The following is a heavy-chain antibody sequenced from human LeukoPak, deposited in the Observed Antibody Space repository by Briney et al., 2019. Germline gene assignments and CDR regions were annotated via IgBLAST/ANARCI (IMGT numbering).Heavy chain of an antibody. D-gene: IGHD3-22*01. CDR1: GYTFTSYG. CDR2: ISAYNGNT. CDR3: ARDRGYYDSSGYYYDAFDI. V-gene: IGHV1-18*01. J-gene: IGHJ3*02. Sequence: GASVKVSCKASGYTFTSYGISWVRQAPGQGLEWMGWISAYNGNTNYAQKLQGRATMTTDTSTSTAYMELRSLRSDDTAVYYCARDRGYYDSSGYYYDAFDIWGQGTMVTVSS.